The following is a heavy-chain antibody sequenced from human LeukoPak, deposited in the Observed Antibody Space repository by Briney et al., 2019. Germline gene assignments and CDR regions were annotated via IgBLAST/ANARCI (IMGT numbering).Heavy chain of an antibody. CDR3: ASPRGGSWYAFDY. Sequence: SVKVSCKASGGTFSSYAISWVRQAPGQGLEWMGGIIPIFGTANYAQKFQGRVTITADESTSTAYMELSSLRSEDTAVYYCASPRGGSWYAFDYWGQGALVTVSS. CDR1: GGTFSSYA. CDR2: IIPIFGTA. J-gene: IGHJ4*02. V-gene: IGHV1-69*13. D-gene: IGHD6-13*01.